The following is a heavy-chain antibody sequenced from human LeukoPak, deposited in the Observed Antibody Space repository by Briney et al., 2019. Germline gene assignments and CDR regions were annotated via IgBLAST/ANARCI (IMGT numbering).Heavy chain of an antibody. CDR2: IKQDGSEK. CDR3: ARVGYSSGWRYDAFDI. CDR1: GFTFSSYW. Sequence: GGSLRLSCAASGFTFSSYWMSWVRRAPGKGLEWVANIKQDGSEKYYVDSVKGRFTISRDNAKNSLYLQMNSLRAEDTAVYYCARVGYSSGWRYDAFDIWGQGTMVTVSS. D-gene: IGHD6-19*01. V-gene: IGHV3-7*01. J-gene: IGHJ3*02.